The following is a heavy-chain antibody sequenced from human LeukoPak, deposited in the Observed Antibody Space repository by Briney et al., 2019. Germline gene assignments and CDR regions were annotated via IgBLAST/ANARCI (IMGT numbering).Heavy chain of an antibody. D-gene: IGHD3-10*01. CDR1: GFTFSSYA. V-gene: IGHV3-23*01. CDR2: ISGSGGST. J-gene: IGHJ4*02. Sequence: GGSLRLSCAASGFTFSSYAMSWVRQAPGKGLEWVSAISGSGGSTYYADSVKGRFTISRDNSKDTLYLQMNSLRAEDTAVYYCAKGRPITMVRGVLFDYWGQGTLVTVSS. CDR3: AKGRPITMVRGVLFDY.